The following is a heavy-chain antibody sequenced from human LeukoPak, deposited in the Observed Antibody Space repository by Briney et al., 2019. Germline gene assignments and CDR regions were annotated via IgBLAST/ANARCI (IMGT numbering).Heavy chain of an antibody. V-gene: IGHV3-33*08. Sequence: PGGSLRLSCAASGFTFSSYWMSWVRQAPGKGLEWVAVIWYDGSNKYYADSVKGRFTISRDNSKNTLYLQMNSLRAEDTAVYYCARDRTPGLGYYGMDVWGQGTTVTVSS. D-gene: IGHD3/OR15-3a*01. CDR1: GFTFSSYW. CDR2: IWYDGSNK. J-gene: IGHJ6*02. CDR3: ARDRTPGLGYYGMDV.